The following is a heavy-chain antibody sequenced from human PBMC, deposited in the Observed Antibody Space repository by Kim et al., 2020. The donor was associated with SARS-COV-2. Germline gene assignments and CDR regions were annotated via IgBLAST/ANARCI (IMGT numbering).Heavy chain of an antibody. D-gene: IGHD6-6*01. CDR3: ARLYSSSSPWFDP. J-gene: IGHJ5*02. V-gene: IGHV4-39*07. Sequence: NPSLKGRVPISVDTSKNQFSLKLGSVTAADTAVYYCARLYSSSSPWFDPWGQGTLVTVSS.